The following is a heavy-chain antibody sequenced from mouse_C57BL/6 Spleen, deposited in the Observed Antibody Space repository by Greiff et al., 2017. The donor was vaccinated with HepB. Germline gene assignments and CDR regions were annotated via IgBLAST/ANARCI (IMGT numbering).Heavy chain of an antibody. V-gene: IGHV1-50*01. CDR2: IDPSDSYT. J-gene: IGHJ3*01. CDR1: GYTFTSYW. D-gene: IGHD3-2*02. CDR3: ARSRLRPGFAY. Sequence: VQLQQSGAELVKPGASVKLSCKASGYTFTSYWMQWVKQRPGQGLEWIGEIDPSDSYTNYNQKFKGKATLTVDTSSSTAYMQLSSLTSEDSAVYYCARSRLRPGFAYWGQGTLVTVSA.